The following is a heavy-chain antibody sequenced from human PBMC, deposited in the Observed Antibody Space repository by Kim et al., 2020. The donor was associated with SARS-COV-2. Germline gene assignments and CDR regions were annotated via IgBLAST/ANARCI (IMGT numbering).Heavy chain of an antibody. CDR1: GFTFSSYS. CDR3: AKDRLGGAEAEDY. V-gene: IGHV3-23*01. CDR2: ITNSCGNT. D-gene: IGHD3-16*01. Sequence: GGSLRLSCAASGFTFSSYSMSWVRQAPGKGLEWVSAITNSCGNTYYADSVKGRFTLSRDNSRNTLYLQMHSLRVDDTAVYYCAKDRLGGAEAEDYWGQVHLVTVSS. J-gene: IGHJ4*02.